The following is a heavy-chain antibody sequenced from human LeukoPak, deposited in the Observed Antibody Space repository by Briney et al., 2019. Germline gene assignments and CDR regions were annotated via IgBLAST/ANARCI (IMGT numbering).Heavy chain of an antibody. Sequence: SQTLSLTCAISGDSVSSNSVTWNWIRQSPSRGLEWLGRTYYRSTWYNDYAVSVRGRITVNPDTSKNQFSLHLNSVTPEDTAVYYCARRLTQYDCFDPWGRGILATVSS. CDR3: ARRLTQYDCFDP. V-gene: IGHV6-1*01. CDR1: GDSVSSNSVT. J-gene: IGHJ5*02. D-gene: IGHD2-2*01. CDR2: TYYRSTWYN.